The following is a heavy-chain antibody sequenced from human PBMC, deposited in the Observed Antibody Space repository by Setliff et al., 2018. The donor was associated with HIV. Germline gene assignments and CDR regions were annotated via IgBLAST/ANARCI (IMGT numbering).Heavy chain of an antibody. V-gene: IGHV4-4*07. CDR3: ARGGVNYSSDWRPARYWYFDL. Sequence: PLDTLSLTCNVSGGSISGYFWTWIRQPAGKGLEWIGRIYTTGSTNYNPSLKSRVTIAIGASKKQFSLRLNSVTAADTAVYFCARGGVNYSSDWRPARYWYFDLWGRGTLVTVS. CDR2: IYTTGST. D-gene: IGHD6-19*01. J-gene: IGHJ2*01. CDR1: GGSISGYF.